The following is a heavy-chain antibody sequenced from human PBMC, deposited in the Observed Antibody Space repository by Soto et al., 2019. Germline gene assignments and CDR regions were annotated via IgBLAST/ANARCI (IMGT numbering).Heavy chain of an antibody. CDR3: AGGGGWESDS. Sequence: EVQLVESGGGLVQPGGSLRLSCAASSGFTFRSYWMNWVRQAPGKGLEWVANIKQDGSEKNYGDSVKGRFTISRDNGKISLYLQMNGLRADDSAVYYCAGGGGWESDSWGQGTRVIVSS. V-gene: IGHV3-7*01. D-gene: IGHD6-19*01. CDR2: IKQDGSEK. CDR1: SGFTFRSYW. J-gene: IGHJ4*02.